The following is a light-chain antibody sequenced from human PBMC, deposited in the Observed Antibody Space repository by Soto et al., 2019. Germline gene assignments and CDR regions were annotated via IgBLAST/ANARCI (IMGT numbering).Light chain of an antibody. J-gene: IGKJ4*01. CDR2: AAS. Sequence: DIQMTQSPSSLSASLGDRVTITCRASQGIGVYLAWFQQKPGKVPRLLIYAASALQSGVPSRFSGGGSGTDFTLTISSLQPEDVATYYCQKYNCALLTFGGGTKVEIK. CDR3: QKYNCALLT. V-gene: IGKV1-27*01. CDR1: QGIGVY.